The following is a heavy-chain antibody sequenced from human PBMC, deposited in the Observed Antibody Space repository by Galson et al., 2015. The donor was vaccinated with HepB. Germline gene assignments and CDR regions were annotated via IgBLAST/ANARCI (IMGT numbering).Heavy chain of an antibody. Sequence: SVKVSCKASGGTFSSYIINWVRQAPGQGLEWMGRIIPILGIANYAQKFQGRVTITADKSTSTAYMELSSLRSEDTAVYYCARDLRWPTGHRPNYYYYYGMDVWGQGTTVTVSS. CDR3: ARDLRWPTGHRPNYYYYYGMDV. CDR1: GGTFSSYI. V-gene: IGHV1-69*04. J-gene: IGHJ6*02. CDR2: IIPILGIA. D-gene: IGHD4-23*01.